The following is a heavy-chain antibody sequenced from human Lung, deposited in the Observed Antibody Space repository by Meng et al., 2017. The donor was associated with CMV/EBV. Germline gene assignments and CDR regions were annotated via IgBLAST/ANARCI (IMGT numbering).Heavy chain of an antibody. CDR3: ARGLGYCSTTSCYSDY. V-gene: IGHV1-8*03. D-gene: IGHD2-2*01. J-gene: IGHJ4*02. CDR2: INPNTGDT. CDR1: YTFTNYD. Sequence: YTFTNYDINWVRQATGQGLEWMGWINPNTGDTVYAQNFQGRITFTGDTSMTTVYMDLSSLTFEDTAVYYCARGLGYCSTTSCYSDYWGQGTLVTVSS.